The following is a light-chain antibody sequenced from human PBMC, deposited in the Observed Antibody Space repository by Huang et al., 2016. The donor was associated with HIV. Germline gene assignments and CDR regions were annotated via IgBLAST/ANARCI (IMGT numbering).Light chain of an antibody. CDR1: QSVRDSY. Sequence: EVVLTQSPGTLSLSPGERATLSCRASQSVRDSYTSLYQHKPGQAPRLLLYGTFRRAAGIPDRFSGSGSGTDFTLTISRLDPEDSAVYYCQHYGSAFGQGTKVEIK. CDR3: QHYGSA. CDR2: GTF. J-gene: IGKJ1*01. V-gene: IGKV3-20*01.